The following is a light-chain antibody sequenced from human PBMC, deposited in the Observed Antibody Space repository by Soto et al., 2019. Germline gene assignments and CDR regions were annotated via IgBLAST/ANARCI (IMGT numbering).Light chain of an antibody. CDR1: SSNIGNNY. V-gene: IGLV1-51*02. Sequence: QSVLTQPPSVSAAPGQTVTISCSGSSSNIGNNYVSWYQHLPGTAPRLLIFENDKRPSGIPDRFSGSKSGTSATLAITGLQTGDEADYYCGTWDTRLNINWVFGGGT. J-gene: IGLJ3*02. CDR3: GTWDTRLNINWV. CDR2: END.